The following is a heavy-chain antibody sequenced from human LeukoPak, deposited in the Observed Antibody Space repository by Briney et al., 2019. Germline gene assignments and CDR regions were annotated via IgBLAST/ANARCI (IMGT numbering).Heavy chain of an antibody. J-gene: IGHJ4*02. CDR3: ARDVPYYYDSSGYRY. V-gene: IGHV4-34*01. Sequence: PSETLSLTCAVYGGSFSGYYWSWIRQPPGKGLEWIGEINHSGSTNYNPSLKSRVTISVDTSKNQFSLKPSSVTAADTAVYYCARDVPYYYDSSGYRYWGQGTLVTVSS. CDR1: GGSFSGYY. D-gene: IGHD3-22*01. CDR2: INHSGST.